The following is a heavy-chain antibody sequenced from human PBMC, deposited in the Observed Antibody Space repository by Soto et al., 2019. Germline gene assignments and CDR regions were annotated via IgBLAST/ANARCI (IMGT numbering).Heavy chain of an antibody. CDR2: IYYSGST. V-gene: IGHV4-39*01. Sequence: PSETLSLTCTVSGGSISSSSYYWGWIRQPPGKGLEWIGSIYYSGSTYYNPSLKSRVTISVDTSKNQFSLKLSSVTAADTAVYYCVRHSQAVTNPGSGYYYGMDVWGQGTTVTVSS. J-gene: IGHJ6*02. CDR3: VRHSQAVTNPGSGYYYGMDV. CDR1: GGSISSSSYY. D-gene: IGHD4-17*01.